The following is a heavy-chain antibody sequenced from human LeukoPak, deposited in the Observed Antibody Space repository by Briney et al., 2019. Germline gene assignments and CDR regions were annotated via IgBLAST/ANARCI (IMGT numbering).Heavy chain of an antibody. CDR2: ISGSGGST. Sequence: PGGSLRLSCAASGFTFSSYAMSWVRQAPGKGLEWVSAISGSGGSTYYADSVKGRFTISRDNSKNTLYLQMNSLRAEDTAVYYCAKGGAYYYGSGSTYFDYWGQGTLVTVSS. D-gene: IGHD3-10*01. CDR1: GFTFSSYA. CDR3: AKGGAYYYGSGSTYFDY. V-gene: IGHV3-23*01. J-gene: IGHJ4*02.